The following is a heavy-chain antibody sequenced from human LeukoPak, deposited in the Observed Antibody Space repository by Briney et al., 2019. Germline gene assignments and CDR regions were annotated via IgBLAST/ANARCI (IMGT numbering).Heavy chain of an antibody. D-gene: IGHD5-18*01. CDR3: ARDTAMANAGYYYMDV. CDR1: GFTFDDYA. Sequence: LRLSCAASGFTFDDYAMHWVRQAPGKGLEWIGYVYYSGSTNYNPSLKSRVTISADTSKNQFSLKLSSVTAADTAVYYCARDTAMANAGYYYMDVWGKGTTVTVSS. CDR2: VYYSGST. J-gene: IGHJ6*03. V-gene: IGHV4-59*01.